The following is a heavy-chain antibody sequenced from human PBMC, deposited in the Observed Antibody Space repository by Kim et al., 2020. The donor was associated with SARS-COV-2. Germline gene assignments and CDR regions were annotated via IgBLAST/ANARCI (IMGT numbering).Heavy chain of an antibody. Sequence: GGSLRLSCAASGFTFSSYAMSWVRQAPGKGLEWVSAISGSGGSTYYADSVKGRFTISRDNSKNTLYLQMNSLRAEDTAVSDCAKGDYYDSSGLHYCGQGTLVTVSS. J-gene: IGHJ4*02. D-gene: IGHD3-22*01. CDR3: AKGDYYDSSGLHY. CDR1: GFTFSSYA. V-gene: IGHV3-23*01. CDR2: ISGSGGST.